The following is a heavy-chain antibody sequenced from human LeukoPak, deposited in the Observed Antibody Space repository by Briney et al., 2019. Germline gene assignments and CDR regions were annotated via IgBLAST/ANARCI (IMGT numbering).Heavy chain of an antibody. CDR2: IIPIFGTA. J-gene: IGHJ4*02. Sequence: GASVKVSCKASGGTFSSYAISWVRQAPGQGLEWMGGIIPIFGTANYAQKFQGRVTITADESTSTAYMELSSLRSEDTAAYYCATHYYGSGSYYGGGYWGQGTLVTVSS. CDR3: ATHYYGSGSYYGGGY. D-gene: IGHD3-10*01. CDR1: GGTFSSYA. V-gene: IGHV1-69*13.